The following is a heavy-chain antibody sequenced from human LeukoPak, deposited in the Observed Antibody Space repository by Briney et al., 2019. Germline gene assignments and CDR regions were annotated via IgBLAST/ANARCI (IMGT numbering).Heavy chain of an antibody. Sequence: PSETLSLTCTVSGDSISSYYWSWIRQPAGKGLEWIGRIYASGSTNYNPSLKSRVTMSVDTSKNLFSLKLTSVTAADTAVYYCARDGGYCSGVTCHNHYYYMDVWGKGTTVTISS. J-gene: IGHJ6*03. CDR2: IYASGST. CDR3: ARDGGYCSGVTCHNHYYYMDV. D-gene: IGHD2-15*01. CDR1: GDSISSYY. V-gene: IGHV4-4*07.